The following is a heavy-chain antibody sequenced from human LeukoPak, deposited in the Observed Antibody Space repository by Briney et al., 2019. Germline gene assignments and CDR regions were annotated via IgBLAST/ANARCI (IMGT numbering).Heavy chain of an antibody. D-gene: IGHD1-14*01. Sequence: GGSLRLSCAASGFTFSSYAMSWVRQAPGKGPEWVSAISGSGGSTYYADSVKGRFTISRDNSKSTLYLQMNSLRAEDAAVYYCAKTIVPTRNYDYYYGMDVWGQGTTVTVSS. J-gene: IGHJ6*02. CDR3: AKTIVPTRNYDYYYGMDV. CDR1: GFTFSSYA. CDR2: ISGSGGST. V-gene: IGHV3-23*01.